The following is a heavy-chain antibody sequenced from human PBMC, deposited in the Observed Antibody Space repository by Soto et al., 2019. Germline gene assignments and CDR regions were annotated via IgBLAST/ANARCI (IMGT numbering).Heavy chain of an antibody. V-gene: IGHV1-18*01. J-gene: IGHJ6*01. CDR1: GYSFTRYG. Sequence: QVQLVQSGAEVKKPGASVKVSCKASGYSFTRYGISWVRQAPGQGLEWMGWISGYNANTNYPENLQGRGTMSTDTSTSTAYMEVRNLISDDTAVYYCARMGDGPYYYYGLDVWGQGTTVTVSS. CDR3: ARMGDGPYYYYGLDV. CDR2: ISGYNANT. D-gene: IGHD3-16*01.